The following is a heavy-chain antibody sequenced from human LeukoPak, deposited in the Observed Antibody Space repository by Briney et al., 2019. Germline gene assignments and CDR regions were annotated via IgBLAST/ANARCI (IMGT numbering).Heavy chain of an antibody. D-gene: IGHD6-13*01. CDR3: ARPPGRYSSSWYAFDI. CDR1: GYTFTSYG. V-gene: IGHV1-18*01. J-gene: IGHJ3*02. Sequence: ASVKVSCKASGYTFTSYGISWVRQAPGQGLEWMGWISAYNGNTNYAQKLQGRVTMTTDTSTSTAYMELRSLRSDDTAVYYCARPPGRYSSSWYAFDIWGQGTMVTVSS. CDR2: ISAYNGNT.